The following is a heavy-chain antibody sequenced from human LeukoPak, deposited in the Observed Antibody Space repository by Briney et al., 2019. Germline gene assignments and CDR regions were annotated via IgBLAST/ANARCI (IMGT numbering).Heavy chain of an antibody. V-gene: IGHV7-4-1*02. Sequence: GASVKVSCKTSGYSFTNYDINWVRQAPGQGLEWMGWINTNTGNPTYAQGFTGRFVFSLDTSVSTAYLQISSLKAEDTAVYYCARDHSSSLDAFDIWGQGTMVTVSS. D-gene: IGHD6-13*01. CDR2: INTNTGNP. CDR3: ARDHSSSLDAFDI. CDR1: GYSFTNYD. J-gene: IGHJ3*02.